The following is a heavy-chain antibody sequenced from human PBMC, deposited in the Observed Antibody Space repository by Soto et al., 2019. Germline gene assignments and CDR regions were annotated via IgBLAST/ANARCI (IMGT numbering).Heavy chain of an antibody. D-gene: IGHD3-10*01. Sequence: QVQLQESGPGLVKPSETLSLTCTVSGGSISSYYWSWIRQPPGKGLEWIGYIYYSGSTNYNPSLKGRVTISVDTSQNQFSLKLSSVTAADTAVYYCARELFGRSVWFDPWGQGTLVTVSS. CDR2: IYYSGST. V-gene: IGHV4-59*01. J-gene: IGHJ5*02. CDR1: GGSISSYY. CDR3: ARELFGRSVWFDP.